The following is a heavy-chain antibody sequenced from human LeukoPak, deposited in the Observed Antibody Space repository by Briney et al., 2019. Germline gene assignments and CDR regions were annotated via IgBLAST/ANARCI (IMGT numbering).Heavy chain of an antibody. Sequence: SETLSLTCAVYGGSFSGYYWSWIRQPPGKGLEWIGEINHSGSTNYNPSLKSRVTISVDTPKNQFSLKLSSVTAADTAVYYCARSPGSLRWFDPWGQGTLVTVSS. CDR1: GGSFSGYY. CDR2: INHSGST. J-gene: IGHJ5*02. CDR3: ARSPGSLRWFDP. D-gene: IGHD3-10*01. V-gene: IGHV4-34*01.